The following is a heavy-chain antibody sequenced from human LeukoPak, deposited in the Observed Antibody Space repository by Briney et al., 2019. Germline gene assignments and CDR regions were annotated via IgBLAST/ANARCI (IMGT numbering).Heavy chain of an antibody. D-gene: IGHD3-22*01. CDR3: ARLTAYYYDSSGYIFDY. J-gene: IGHJ4*02. CDR2: IYYSGST. CDR1: GFTFSDYY. V-gene: IGHV4-39*01. Sequence: PGGSLRLSCAASGFTFSDYYMSWIRQPPGKGLEWIGSIYYSGSTYYNPSLKSRVTISVDTSKNQFSLKLSSVTAADTAVYYCARLTAYYYDSSGYIFDYWGQGTLVTVSS.